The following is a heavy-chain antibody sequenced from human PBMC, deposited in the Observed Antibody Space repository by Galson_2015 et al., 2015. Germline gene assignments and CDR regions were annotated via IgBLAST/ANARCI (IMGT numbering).Heavy chain of an antibody. CDR1: GFTFSSYA. D-gene: IGHD5-12*01. J-gene: IGHJ6*03. CDR2: ISYDGSNK. CDR3: ARDLYSGYERYYYMDV. V-gene: IGHV3-30-3*01. Sequence: SLRLSCAASGFTFSSYAMHWVRQAPGKGLEWVAVISYDGSNKYYADSVKGRFTISRDNAKNSLYLQMNSLRAEDTAVYYCARDLYSGYERYYYMDVWGKGTTVTVSS.